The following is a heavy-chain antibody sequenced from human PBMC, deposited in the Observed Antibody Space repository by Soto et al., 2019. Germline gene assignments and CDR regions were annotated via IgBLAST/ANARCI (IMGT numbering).Heavy chain of an antibody. V-gene: IGHV4-59*11. D-gene: IGHD7-27*01. CDR2: IYDNGDT. CDR3: TRANWYSEY. J-gene: IGHJ4*02. CDR1: GGSISNHY. Sequence: PSETLSLTCTVSGGSISNHYWSWIRQPPWKGLEWIWDIYDNGDTNYNPPPKSRVTMSVDTSKHQISLTLSSVTAADTAVYYCTRANWYSEYWGQGTLVPVSS.